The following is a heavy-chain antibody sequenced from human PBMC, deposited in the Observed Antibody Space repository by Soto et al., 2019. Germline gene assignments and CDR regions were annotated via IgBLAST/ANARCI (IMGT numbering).Heavy chain of an antibody. CDR3: ARGDVGAFDL. V-gene: IGHV3-74*03. J-gene: IGHJ3*01. CDR1: EFTFSSYW. CDR2: IQSDGSST. Sequence: EVQLVESGGGLVQPGGSLRLSCVASEFTFSSYWMHWVRQVPGKGLVWVSRIQSDGSSTTYADSVMGRFTISRDNAKNTLYLQMASLRAEDTAVYYCARGDVGAFDLWGQGTLVTVSS. D-gene: IGHD1-26*01.